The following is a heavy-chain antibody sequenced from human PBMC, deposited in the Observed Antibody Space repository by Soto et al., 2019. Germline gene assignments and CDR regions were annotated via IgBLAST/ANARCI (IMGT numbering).Heavy chain of an antibody. J-gene: IGHJ6*02. D-gene: IGHD3-3*01. V-gene: IGHV3-21*01. CDR2: ISSSSSYI. CDR1: GFTFSSYS. Sequence: PGGSLRLSCAASGFTFSSYSMNWVRQAPGKGLEWVSSISSSSSYIYYADAVKGRFTISRENAKNSLYLQMNSLRAEDTAVYYCHYDLLSGYSAGMDVWGQGTTVTVSS. CDR3: HYDLLSGYSAGMDV.